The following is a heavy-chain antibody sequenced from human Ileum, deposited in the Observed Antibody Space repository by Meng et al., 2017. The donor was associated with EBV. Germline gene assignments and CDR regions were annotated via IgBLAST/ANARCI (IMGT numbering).Heavy chain of an antibody. D-gene: IGHD2-21*02. CDR2: MSYTGST. Sequence: QVVLQESGPGPVKPSXXLSLTRSVSNGSVSSYGYYWTWIRQPPGKGLEWIGYMSYTGSTNYNSSLKSRVTISVDTSKNQFSLKLTSVTAADTAVYYCARERGGGDRGIHWGQGTLGTVSS. CDR1: NGSVSSYGYY. J-gene: IGHJ4*02. CDR3: ARERGGGDRGIH. V-gene: IGHV4-61*08.